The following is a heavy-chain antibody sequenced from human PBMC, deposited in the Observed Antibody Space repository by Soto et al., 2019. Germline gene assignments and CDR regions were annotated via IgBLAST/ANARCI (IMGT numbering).Heavy chain of an antibody. J-gene: IGHJ4*02. V-gene: IGHV1-69*13. CDR1: GGTFSSYA. Sequence: SVKVSCKASGGTFSSYAISWVRQAPGQGLEWMGGIIPIFGTANYAQKFQGRVTITADESTSTAYMELSSLRSEDTAVYYCAADVGGYIYGLARHWAPGTPVTVSS. CDR2: IIPIFGTA. CDR3: AADVGGYIYGLARH. D-gene: IGHD4-17*01.